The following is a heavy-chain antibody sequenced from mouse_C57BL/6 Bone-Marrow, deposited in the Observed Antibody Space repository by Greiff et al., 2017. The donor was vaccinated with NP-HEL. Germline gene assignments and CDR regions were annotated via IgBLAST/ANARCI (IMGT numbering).Heavy chain of an antibody. D-gene: IGHD2-2*01. V-gene: IGHV1-4*01. CDR2: INPSSGYT. Sequence: QVQLQQSGAELARPGASVKMSCKASGYTFTSYTMHWVKQRPGQGLEWIGYINPSSGYTKYNQKFKDKATLTADKSSSTAYMQLISLTSEDSAVYYCAREKGYGRRTWFAYWGQETLVTVSA. CDR1: GYTFTSYT. CDR3: AREKGYGRRTWFAY. J-gene: IGHJ3*01.